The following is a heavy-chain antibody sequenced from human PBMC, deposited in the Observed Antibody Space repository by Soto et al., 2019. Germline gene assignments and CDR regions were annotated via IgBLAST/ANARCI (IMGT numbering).Heavy chain of an antibody. Sequence: ASVKVSCKASGYTFTSYGISWVRQAPGQGLEWMGWISAYNGNTNYAQKLQGRVTMTTDTSTSTAFMELRSLRSDDTAVYYCARGDPDTALWYFDLWGRGTLVTVSS. CDR3: ARGDPDTALWYFDL. D-gene: IGHD5-18*01. CDR1: GYTFTSYG. J-gene: IGHJ2*01. CDR2: ISAYNGNT. V-gene: IGHV1-18*01.